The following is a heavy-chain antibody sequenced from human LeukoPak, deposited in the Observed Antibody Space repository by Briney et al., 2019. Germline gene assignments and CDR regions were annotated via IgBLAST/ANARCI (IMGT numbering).Heavy chain of an antibody. V-gene: IGHV3-23*01. CDR1: GFTFSSYA. J-gene: IGHJ5*02. D-gene: IGHD2-2*01. Sequence: PGGSLRLSCAASGFTFSSYAMSWVRQAPGEGLEWVSAISGSGGSTYYADSVKGRFTISRDNPKNTLYLQMNSLRAEDTAVYYCAKDLDQLLWDNWFDPWGQGTLVTVSS. CDR2: ISGSGGST. CDR3: AKDLDQLLWDNWFDP.